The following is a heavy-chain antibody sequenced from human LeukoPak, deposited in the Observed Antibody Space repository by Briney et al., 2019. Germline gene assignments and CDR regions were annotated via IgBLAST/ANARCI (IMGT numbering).Heavy chain of an antibody. V-gene: IGHV3-23*01. CDR1: GFTFSSYA. Sequence: PGGSLRLSCAASGFTFSSYAMSWVRQAPGKGLEWVSAISGSGGSTYYADSVKGRFTISRDNAKNSLYLQMNSLRAEDTAVYYCAREPRLYDFWSGYYKDWGQGTLVTVSS. CDR3: AREPRLYDFWSGYYKD. CDR2: ISGSGGST. J-gene: IGHJ4*02. D-gene: IGHD3-3*01.